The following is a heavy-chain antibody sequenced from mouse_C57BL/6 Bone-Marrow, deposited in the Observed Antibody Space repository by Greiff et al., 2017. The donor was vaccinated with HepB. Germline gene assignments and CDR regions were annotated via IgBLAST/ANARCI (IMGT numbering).Heavy chain of an antibody. J-gene: IGHJ3*01. V-gene: IGHV5-15*01. CDR2: ISNLAYSI. D-gene: IGHD2-4*01. Sequence: EVHLVESGGGLVQPGGSLKLSCAASGFTFSDYGMAWVRQAPRTGPGWVAFISNLAYSIYYADTVTGRFTISRENAKNTLYLEMSSLRSEDTAMYYCARQGGLRGVAYWGQGTLVTVSA. CDR1: GFTFSDYG. CDR3: ARQGGLRGVAY.